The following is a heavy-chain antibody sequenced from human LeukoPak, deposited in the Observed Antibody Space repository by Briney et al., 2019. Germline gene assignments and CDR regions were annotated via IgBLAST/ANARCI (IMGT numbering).Heavy chain of an antibody. CDR3: AIYCSSTSCIGGY. CDR1: GFSFSDYY. V-gene: IGHV3-11*06. CDR2: ISGSSSHT. J-gene: IGHJ4*02. Sequence: GGSLRLSCVVSGFSFSDYYMNWIRQTPGKGLEWLSYISGSSSHTLYADSVKGRFTISRDNAKNSLYLQMNSLRAEDTAVYYCAIYCSSTSCIGGYWGQGTLVTVSS. D-gene: IGHD2-2*01.